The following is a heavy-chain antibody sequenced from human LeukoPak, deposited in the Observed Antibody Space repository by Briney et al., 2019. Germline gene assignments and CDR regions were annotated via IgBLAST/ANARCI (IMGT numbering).Heavy chain of an antibody. Sequence: GRSLRLSCAASGFTFDDYAMHWVRQAPGKGLEWVSGISWNSGSIGYADSVKGRFTISRDNAKNSLYLQMNSLRAEDTAVYYCAREKGYYFDYWGQGTLVTVSS. V-gene: IGHV3-9*01. CDR2: ISWNSGSI. CDR1: GFTFDDYA. CDR3: AREKGYYFDY. J-gene: IGHJ4*02.